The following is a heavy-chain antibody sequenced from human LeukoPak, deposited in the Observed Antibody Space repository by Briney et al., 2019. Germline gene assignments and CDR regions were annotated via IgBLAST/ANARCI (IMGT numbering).Heavy chain of an antibody. CDR2: ISSTSSYI. CDR1: GFTFSTYT. V-gene: IGHV3-21*01. J-gene: IGHJ4*02. CDR3: ARGQWPDY. D-gene: IGHD6-19*01. Sequence: GRSLRLSCAASGFTFSTYTMNWVRQAPGKGLESVSSISSTSSYIYYADSVKGRFTISRDNAKNSLYLQMNSLRAEDTAIYYYARGQWPDYWGQGTLVTVSS.